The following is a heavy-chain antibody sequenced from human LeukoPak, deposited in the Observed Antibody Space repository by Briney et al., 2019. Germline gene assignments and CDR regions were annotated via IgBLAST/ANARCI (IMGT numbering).Heavy chain of an antibody. J-gene: IGHJ4*02. CDR1: GFTFSSYW. Sequence: GGSLRLSCAASGFTFSSYWMSWVRQAPGKGLEWVANIKEDGSDKYYVDSVKGRFTISRDNAKNSLYLQMNNLRAEDTAVYYCARDVGYFRFDYWGQGTLVTVSS. CDR2: IKEDGSDK. CDR3: ARDVGYFRFDY. V-gene: IGHV3-7*01. D-gene: IGHD5-18*01.